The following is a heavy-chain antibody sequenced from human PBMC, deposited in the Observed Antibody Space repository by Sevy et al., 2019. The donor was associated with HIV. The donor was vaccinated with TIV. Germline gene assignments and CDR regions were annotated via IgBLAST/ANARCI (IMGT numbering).Heavy chain of an antibody. J-gene: IGHJ4*02. V-gene: IGHV1-24*01. CDR1: GYTLTDFS. CDR2: FDPEDGRT. Sequence: ASVKVSCKHSGYTLTDFSMHWVRQAPGKGLEWVATFDPEDGRTIYAQKFQGRVTMTEDTSTDTAYMELNSLRSDDTAVYYCATTKDHYDSSGYPFDYWGQGTQVTVSS. D-gene: IGHD3-22*01. CDR3: ATTKDHYDSSGYPFDY.